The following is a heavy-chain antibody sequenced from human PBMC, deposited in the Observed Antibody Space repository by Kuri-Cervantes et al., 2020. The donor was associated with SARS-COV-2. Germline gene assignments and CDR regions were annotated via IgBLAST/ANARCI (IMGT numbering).Heavy chain of an antibody. CDR3: AKDSGYQLHYVYYYYGMDV. J-gene: IGHJ6*02. CDR2: ISGSGGST. Sequence: LSLTCAASGFTFSSYAMSWVRQAPGKGLEWVSAISGSGGSTYYADSVKGRFTISRDNSKNTLYLQMNSLRAEDTAVYYCAKDSGYQLHYVYYYYGMDVWGRGTTVTVSS. CDR1: GFTFSSYA. V-gene: IGHV3-23*01. D-gene: IGHD2-2*01.